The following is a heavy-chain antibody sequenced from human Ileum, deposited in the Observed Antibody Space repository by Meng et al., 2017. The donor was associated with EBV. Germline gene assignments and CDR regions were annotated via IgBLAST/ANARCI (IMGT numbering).Heavy chain of an antibody. CDR3: ARDTGGSYWSPFDY. CDR2: ISSSGNTI. CDR1: GLTFSDYY. J-gene: IGHJ4*02. V-gene: IGHV3-11*01. D-gene: IGHD1-26*01. Sequence: QINRAGVGGGLVKPGGSLRLSCAASGLTFSDYYMSWIRQAPGKGLEWVAYISSSGNTIYYADSVKGRFTISRDNAKNSLYLQMNSLRAGDTAVYYCARDTGGSYWSPFDYWGQGTLVTVSS.